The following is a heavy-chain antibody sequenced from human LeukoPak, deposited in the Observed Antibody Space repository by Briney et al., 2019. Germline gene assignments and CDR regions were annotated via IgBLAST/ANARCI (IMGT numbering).Heavy chain of an antibody. CDR1: GFTFSSYS. Sequence: PGGSLRLSCAASGFTFSSYSMNWVRQAPGRGLEWVSSISSSSSYIYYADSVKGRFTISRDNAKNSLYLQMNSLRAEDTAVYYCARSSSSWPYYWGQGTLVTVSS. D-gene: IGHD6-13*01. V-gene: IGHV3-21*01. J-gene: IGHJ4*02. CDR3: ARSSSSWPYY. CDR2: ISSSSSYI.